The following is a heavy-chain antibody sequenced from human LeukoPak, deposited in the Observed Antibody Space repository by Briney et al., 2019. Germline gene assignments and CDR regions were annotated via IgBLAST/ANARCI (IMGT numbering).Heavy chain of an antibody. D-gene: IGHD2-15*01. CDR3: ARDGPYCSGGSCYSSWFDP. Sequence: GGSLRLSCAASGFTLSSYAMSWVRQGPGKGLEWVSAISVSGNTYHADSVKGRFTISRDSSKNTLYLQMNNLRAEDTAVYYCARDGPYCSGGSCYSSWFDPWGQGTLVTVSS. J-gene: IGHJ5*02. V-gene: IGHV3-23*01. CDR2: ISVSGNT. CDR1: GFTLSSYA.